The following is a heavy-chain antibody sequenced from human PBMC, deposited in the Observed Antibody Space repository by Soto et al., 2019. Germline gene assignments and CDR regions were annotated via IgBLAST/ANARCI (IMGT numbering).Heavy chain of an antibody. J-gene: IGHJ6*02. D-gene: IGHD5-18*01. Sequence: QVQLVQSGAEVMTPGASVKVSCKASGYTFSNFCLSWVRQAPGQGLEWMGWISGYNGNTNSAEKFQGRVTMTTDTSTSTAYMEVRSLTSDDTAVYYCARDKGYGFGWSSSSGMDVWGQGTTVTVSS. CDR2: ISGYNGNT. CDR1: GYTFSNFC. CDR3: ARDKGYGFGWSSSSGMDV. V-gene: IGHV1-18*01.